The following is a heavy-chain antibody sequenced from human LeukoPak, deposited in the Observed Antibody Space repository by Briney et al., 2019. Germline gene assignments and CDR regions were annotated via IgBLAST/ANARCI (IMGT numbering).Heavy chain of an antibody. CDR1: GFTFSSYG. J-gene: IGHJ4*02. CDR3: ARAERQWLATDC. D-gene: IGHD6-19*01. Sequence: GRSLRLSCAASGFTFSSYGMHWVRQAPGKGLEWVAVIWYDGSNKYYADSVKGRFTISRDNSKNTLYLQMNGLRAEDTAVYYCARAERQWLATDCWGQGTLVTVSS. CDR2: IWYDGSNK. V-gene: IGHV3-33*01.